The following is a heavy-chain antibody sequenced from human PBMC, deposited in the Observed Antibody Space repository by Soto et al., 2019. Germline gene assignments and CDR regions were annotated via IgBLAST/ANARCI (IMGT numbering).Heavy chain of an antibody. D-gene: IGHD3-22*01. CDR2: ISYDGSDK. CDR1: GFTFSSYG. Sequence: GGSLRLSCAASGFTFSSYGMHWVRQAPGKGLEWVALISYDGSDKYSAGSVKGRFTISRDNSKNTVYLQMNSLRAEDTAIYYCAKDLNYYDTSGYLEGTDYWGQGTLVTVSS. J-gene: IGHJ4*02. V-gene: IGHV3-30*18. CDR3: AKDLNYYDTSGYLEGTDY.